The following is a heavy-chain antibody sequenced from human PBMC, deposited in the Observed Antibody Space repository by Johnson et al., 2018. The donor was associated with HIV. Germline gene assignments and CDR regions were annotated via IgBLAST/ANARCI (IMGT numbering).Heavy chain of an antibody. CDR3: ARGGLEYSSALGLGYAFDV. D-gene: IGHD6-25*01. CDR2: ISDGGTT. V-gene: IGHV3-66*02. CDR1: GFPVSSNY. Sequence: VQLVESGGGLVQPWGSLRLPCAASGFPVSSNYISWVRQAHGKGLVWVSFISDGGTTYYADPLQGRFPISRDNATNSLYLQMNSLRAEDTAVYYCARGGLEYSSALGLGYAFDVWGQGTVVTVSS. J-gene: IGHJ3*01.